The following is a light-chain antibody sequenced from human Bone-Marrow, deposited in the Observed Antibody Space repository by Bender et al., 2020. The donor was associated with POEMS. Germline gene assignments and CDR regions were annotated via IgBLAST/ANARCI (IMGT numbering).Light chain of an antibody. V-gene: IGLV3-21*02. CDR2: DDS. Sequence: SYVLTQPPSASVAPGQTARITCGGNNIGTKSVHWYQQKPGQAPVLVVFDDSDRPSGIPERFSGSNSGNTATLTLSRVEAGDEADYYCQVWDSRSDQVIFGGGTKLTVL. CDR3: QVWDSRSDQVI. CDR1: NIGTKS. J-gene: IGLJ2*01.